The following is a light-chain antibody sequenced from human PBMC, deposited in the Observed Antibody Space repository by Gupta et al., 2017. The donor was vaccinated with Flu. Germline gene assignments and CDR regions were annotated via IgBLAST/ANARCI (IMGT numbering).Light chain of an antibody. CDR2: DAS. V-gene: IGKV3-11*01. CDR3: QQRSNWPST. Sequence: EIVLTQSPATLSLSPGERATLSCRASQSVSSYLAWYQQKPGQAPRLLLYDASNRATGIPARFSGSGSGTDFTLTIRSLEPEDFAVYYCQQRSNWPSTFGQGTRLEIK. J-gene: IGKJ5*01. CDR1: QSVSSY.